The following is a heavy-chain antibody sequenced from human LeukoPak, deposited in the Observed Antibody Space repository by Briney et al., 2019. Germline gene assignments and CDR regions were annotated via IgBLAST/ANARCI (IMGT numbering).Heavy chain of an antibody. D-gene: IGHD6-13*01. CDR2: INHSGST. V-gene: IGHV4-34*01. CDR1: GGSFSGYY. CDR3: ARRSGGYSSSWYRPFDY. J-gene: IGHJ4*02. Sequence: SETQSLTCAVYGGSFSGYYWSWIRQPPGKGLEWIGEINHSGSTNYNPSLKSRVTISVDTSKNQFSLKLSSVTAADTAVYYCARRSGGYSSSWYRPFDYWGQGTLVTVSS.